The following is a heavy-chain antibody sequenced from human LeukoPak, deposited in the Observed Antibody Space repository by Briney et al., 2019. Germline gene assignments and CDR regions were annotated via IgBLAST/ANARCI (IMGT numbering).Heavy chain of an antibody. CDR2: IKLDGSEK. CDR3: ARDQYDTWSRRGNFDS. V-gene: IGHV3-7*03. D-gene: IGHD3-3*01. Sequence: GGSLRLSCVASGFTFGKYWMSWVRQAPGKGLEWVANIKLDGSEKNYVDSVKGRFTVSRDNTKNSLYLQMNSLRVEDTAVFYCARDQYDTWSRRGNFDSWGQGTLVIVSS. J-gene: IGHJ4*02. CDR1: GFTFGKYW.